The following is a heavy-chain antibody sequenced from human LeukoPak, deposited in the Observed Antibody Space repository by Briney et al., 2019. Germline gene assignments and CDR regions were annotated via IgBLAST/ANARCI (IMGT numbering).Heavy chain of an antibody. J-gene: IGHJ4*02. D-gene: IGHD1-26*01. Sequence: PGGSLRLSCAASGFTFSSYGMHWVRQAPGKGLEWVAFIRYDGSNKYYADSVKGRFTISRDNSKNTLYLQMDSLRAEDTAVYYCAKDPPSGSYPYLDYWGQGTLVTVSS. V-gene: IGHV3-30*02. CDR3: AKDPPSGSYPYLDY. CDR1: GFTFSSYG. CDR2: IRYDGSNK.